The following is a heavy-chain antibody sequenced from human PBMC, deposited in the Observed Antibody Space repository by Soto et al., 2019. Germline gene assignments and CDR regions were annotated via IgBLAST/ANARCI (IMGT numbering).Heavy chain of an antibody. Sequence: QVQLVESGAEVKKPGSSVKVSCKASGGTFSSYAISWVRQAPGQRLEWMGGIIPIFGTANYAQKFQGRVTITADEYTSTAYMELSSLRSEDTAVYYCARERGGGYRFDYWGQGTLVTVSS. CDR3: ARERGGGYRFDY. V-gene: IGHV1-69*12. CDR2: IIPIFGTA. D-gene: IGHD5-12*01. CDR1: GGTFSSYA. J-gene: IGHJ4*02.